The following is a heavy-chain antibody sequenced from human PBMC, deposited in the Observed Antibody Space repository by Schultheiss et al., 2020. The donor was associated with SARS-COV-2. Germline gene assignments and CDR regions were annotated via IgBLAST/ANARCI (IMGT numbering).Heavy chain of an antibody. CDR2: ISYDGSNK. J-gene: IGHJ3*02. CDR1: GFTFSSYG. V-gene: IGHV3-30*03. D-gene: IGHD3-22*01. Sequence: GGSLRLSCAASGFTFSSYGMHWVRQAPGKGLEWVAVISYDGSNKYYADSVKGRFTISRDNSKNTLYLQMNSLRAEDTAVYHCVRDPYYDSSGYYYAFDIWGQGTMVTVSS. CDR3: VRDPYYDSSGYYYAFDI.